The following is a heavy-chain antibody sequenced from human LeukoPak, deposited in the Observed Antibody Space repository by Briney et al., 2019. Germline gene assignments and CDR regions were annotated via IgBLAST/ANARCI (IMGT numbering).Heavy chain of an antibody. V-gene: IGHV4-39*07. CDR1: GGSIGSSTFY. CDR3: ARSNWNLDY. D-gene: IGHD1-20*01. J-gene: IGHJ4*02. CDR2: IYYSGST. Sequence: SETLSLTCTVSGGSIGSSTFYWGWIRQPPGKGLEWIGSIYYSGSTYYNPSLKSRVTISVDKSKNQFSLKLSSVTAADTAVYYCARSNWNLDYWGQGTLVTVSS.